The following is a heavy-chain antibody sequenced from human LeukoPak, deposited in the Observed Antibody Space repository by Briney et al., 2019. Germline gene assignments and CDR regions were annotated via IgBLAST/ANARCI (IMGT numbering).Heavy chain of an antibody. CDR2: ISYDGSNK. V-gene: IGHV3-30*18. Sequence: GGSLRLSCAASGFTFSSYGMHWVRQAPGKGLEWVAVISYDGSNKYYADSVKGRFTISRDDSKNTLYLQMNSLGAEDTAVYYCAKVPYYYDSSGYYAAYWGQGTLVTVSS. CDR3: AKVPYYYDSSGYYAAY. D-gene: IGHD3-22*01. J-gene: IGHJ4*02. CDR1: GFTFSSYG.